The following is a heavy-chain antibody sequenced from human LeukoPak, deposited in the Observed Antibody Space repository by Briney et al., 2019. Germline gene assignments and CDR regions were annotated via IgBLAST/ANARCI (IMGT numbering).Heavy chain of an antibody. CDR3: ARYSSSWLLWFDP. D-gene: IGHD6-13*01. CDR1: GFTFSDYY. V-gene: IGHV3-11*04. J-gene: IGHJ5*02. CDR2: ISSSGSTI. Sequence: GGSLRLSCAASGFTFSDYYMSWIRQAPGKGLEWVSYISSSGSTIYYADSVKGRFTISRDNAKNSLYLQMNSLRAEDTAVYYCARYSSSWLLWFDPWGQGTLVTVSS.